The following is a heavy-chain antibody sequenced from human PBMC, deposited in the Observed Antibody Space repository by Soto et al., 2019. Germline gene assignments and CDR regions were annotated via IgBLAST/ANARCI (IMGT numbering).Heavy chain of an antibody. CDR3: ARDVRSRRYDL. CDR1: GFTFRNYG. J-gene: IGHJ5*02. CDR2: IWYDGSNK. Sequence: QVQLVESAGGVVQPGRSLRLACAASGFTFRNYGMHWVSQAPGKGLEWLAVIWYDGSNKYYADSVKGRFTISRDNSKNTLYLEMNSLRDEDTAVYYCARDVRSRRYDLWGQGTLVIVSS. V-gene: IGHV3-33*01. D-gene: IGHD3-10*02.